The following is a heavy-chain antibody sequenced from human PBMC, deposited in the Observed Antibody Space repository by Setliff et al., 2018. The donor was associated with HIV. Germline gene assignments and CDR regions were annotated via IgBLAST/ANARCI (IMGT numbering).Heavy chain of an antibody. CDR2: IYNYGSP. Sequence: PSETLSLTCAVSGASDISYIWWSWVRQPPGKGLEWIGNIYNYGSPNYSPSLKSRLTMSVDTSKNQVSLKLTSVTAADTAVYYCARYKCINFACVGFDIWGQGTVVTVSS. J-gene: IGHJ3*02. CDR3: ARYKCINFACVGFDI. D-gene: IGHD3-9*01. CDR1: GASDISYIW. V-gene: IGHV4-4*02.